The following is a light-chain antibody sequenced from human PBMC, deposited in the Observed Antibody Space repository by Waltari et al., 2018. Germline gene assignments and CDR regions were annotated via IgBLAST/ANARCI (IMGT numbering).Light chain of an antibody. CDR1: SSDIDFDDY. V-gene: IGLV2-14*01. CDR2: GVT. J-gene: IGLJ3*02. Sequence: QSALTQPASVSGSPGQSITISCTGSSSDIDFDDYVSWYQHLPGKAPKLMIYGVTNRPSGISNRFSDSKSDNTASLTISGLQADDEADYYCSSFTGTIWVFGGGTKLTVL. CDR3: SSFTGTIWV.